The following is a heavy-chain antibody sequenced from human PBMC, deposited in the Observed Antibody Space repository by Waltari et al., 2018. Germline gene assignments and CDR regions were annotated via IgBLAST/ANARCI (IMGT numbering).Heavy chain of an antibody. CDR2: IIPMFGTA. J-gene: IGHJ3*02. D-gene: IGHD6-13*01. CDR3: ARGGLYGQQLLESAFEI. Sequence: QVQLVQSGAALKKPGSSVKVSCKVSGGSFSTHAITWGRQAPGQGLEWMGGIIPMFGTANYAQKIQDRVTINTDESMTTAYMHLSSLTSDDTAVYCCARGGLYGQQLLESAFEIWGQGTKVTVSS. CDR1: GGSFSTHA. V-gene: IGHV1-69*05.